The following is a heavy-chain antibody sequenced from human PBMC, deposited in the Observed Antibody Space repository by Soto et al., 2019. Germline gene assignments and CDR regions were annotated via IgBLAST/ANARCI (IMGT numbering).Heavy chain of an antibody. CDR2: TYWDDDK. CDR3: ARRIAAAAFDY. D-gene: IGHD6-13*01. J-gene: IGHJ4*02. V-gene: IGHV2-5*02. CDR1: GFSVTTNGVG. Sequence: QITLKESGPTLVKPTQTLTLTCTCSGFSVTTNGVGVGWIRQPPGKALEWLALTYWDDDKRYSPSRKSRLTTTKDTSKNQVVLTKTNMDPVDTATYYCARRIAAAAFDYWGQGTLVTVSS.